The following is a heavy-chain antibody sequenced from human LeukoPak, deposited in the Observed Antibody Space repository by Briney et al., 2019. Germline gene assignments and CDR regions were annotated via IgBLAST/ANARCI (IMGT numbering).Heavy chain of an antibody. CDR1: GFTFSSYA. CDR3: AKSYLWFGELSHFDY. Sequence: GGSLRLSCAASGFTFSSYAMHWVRQAPGKGLEWVAFIRSDGSNQYYADSVKGRFTISRDNSKNTLYLQMNSLRAEDTAVYCCAKSYLWFGELSHFDYWGQGTLVTVSS. CDR2: IRSDGSNQ. J-gene: IGHJ4*02. D-gene: IGHD3-10*01. V-gene: IGHV3-30*02.